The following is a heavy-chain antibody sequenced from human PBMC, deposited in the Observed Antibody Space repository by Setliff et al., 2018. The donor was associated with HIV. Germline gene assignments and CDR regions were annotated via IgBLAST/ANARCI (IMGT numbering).Heavy chain of an antibody. J-gene: IGHJ6*03. CDR3: ARGYPGIAVAGLSYYYYYYMDV. Sequence: SETLSLTCTVSGGSISSYYWSWIRQPPGKGLEWIGYIYHSGSTNYNPSLKSRVTISVDTSKNQFSLKLSSVTAADTAVYYCARGYPGIAVAGLSYYYYYYMDVWGKGTTVTVSS. CDR2: IYHSGST. CDR1: GGSISSYY. V-gene: IGHV4-59*01. D-gene: IGHD6-19*01.